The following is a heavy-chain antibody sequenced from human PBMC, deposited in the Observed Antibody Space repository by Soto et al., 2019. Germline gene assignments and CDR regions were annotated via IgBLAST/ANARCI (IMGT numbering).Heavy chain of an antibody. D-gene: IGHD2-21*02. J-gene: IGHJ5*02. V-gene: IGHV2-5*02. CDR2: IYWDDDK. Sequence: QITLKESGPTLVKPTQTLTLTCTFSGFSLSTSGVGVGWIRQPPGKALEWLALIYWDDDKRYSPSLKSRLPITKGAAKHQVVLTMTNMDPVDTATYYCAHIRQPLLGVSWGQGTLVTVSS. CDR3: AHIRQPLLGVS. CDR1: GFSLSTSGVG.